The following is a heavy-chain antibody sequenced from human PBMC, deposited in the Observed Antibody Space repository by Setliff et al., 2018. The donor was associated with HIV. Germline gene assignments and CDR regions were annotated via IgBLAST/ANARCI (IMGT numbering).Heavy chain of an antibody. J-gene: IGHJ6*02. CDR2: IYSVGIT. D-gene: IGHD5-18*01. CDR3: AKGFRPVDTALVSGPTY. Sequence: PGGSLRLSCAASGFTVSSNSMSWVRQAPGKGLEWVSVIYSVGITYYTDSVKARFTISRDNSKNTLYLQMNSLRADDTAIYYCAKGFRPVDTALVSGPTYGGLVTTVTVSS. V-gene: IGHV3-53*01. CDR1: GFTVSSNS.